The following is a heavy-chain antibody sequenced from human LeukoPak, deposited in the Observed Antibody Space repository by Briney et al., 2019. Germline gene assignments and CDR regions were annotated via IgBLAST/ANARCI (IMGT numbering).Heavy chain of an antibody. Sequence: SETLSLTCTVSGGPISSYQWSWIRQPPGKGLEWIGYIYYTGSTNYHPSLKSRITISLDTSKNQFSLKLSSVTAADTAVYYCASRTTVTPNCFDPGGKGPLVPVSS. D-gene: IGHD4-17*01. CDR3: ASRTTVTPNCFDP. V-gene: IGHV4-59*08. J-gene: IGHJ5*02. CDR1: GGPISSYQ. CDR2: IYYTGST.